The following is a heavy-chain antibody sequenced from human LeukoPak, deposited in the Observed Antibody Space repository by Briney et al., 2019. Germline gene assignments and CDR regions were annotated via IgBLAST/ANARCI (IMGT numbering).Heavy chain of an antibody. Sequence: PSETLSLTCAVSGYSISSGYYWGWIRQPPGKGLEWIGSIYHSGSTYYNPSLKSRVTMSVDTSKNQFSLKLSSVTAADTAVYYCARINRQQLVLDYWGQGTLVTVSS. D-gene: IGHD6-13*01. CDR3: ARINRQQLVLDY. CDR2: IYHSGST. CDR1: GYSISSGYY. J-gene: IGHJ4*02. V-gene: IGHV4-38-2*01.